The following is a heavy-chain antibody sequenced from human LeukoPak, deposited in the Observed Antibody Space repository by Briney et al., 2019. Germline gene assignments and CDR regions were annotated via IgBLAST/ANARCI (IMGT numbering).Heavy chain of an antibody. CDR2: ISYDGSNK. Sequence: PGRSLRLSCAASGFTFSSYAMHWVRQAPGKGLEWVAVISYDGSNKYYADSVKGRFTISRDNSKNTLYLQMNSLRAEDTAVYYCARSLRFLDFWGRGTLVTVSS. CDR3: ARSLRFLDF. J-gene: IGHJ4*02. D-gene: IGHD5/OR15-5a*01. V-gene: IGHV3-30-3*01. CDR1: GFTFSSYA.